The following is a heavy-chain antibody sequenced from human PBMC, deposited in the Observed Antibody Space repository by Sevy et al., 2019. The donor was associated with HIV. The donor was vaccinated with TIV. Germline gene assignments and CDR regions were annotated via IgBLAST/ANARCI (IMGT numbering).Heavy chain of an antibody. CDR3: ARRGLVVSAIGATVTYFDY. Sequence: SETLSLTCTVSGGSISSSNYYWGWIRQPPGKGLEWIGDIYYSGSTYYNPSLKSRVTISIDTSKKQFSLKLSSVTAADTAVYYCARRGLVVSAIGATVTYFDYWGQGTLVTVSS. CDR2: IYYSGST. J-gene: IGHJ4*02. V-gene: IGHV4-39*01. D-gene: IGHD2-8*02. CDR1: GGSISSSNYY.